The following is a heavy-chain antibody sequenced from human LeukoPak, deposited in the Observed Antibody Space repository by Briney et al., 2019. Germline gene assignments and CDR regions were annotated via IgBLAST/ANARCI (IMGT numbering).Heavy chain of an antibody. V-gene: IGHV1-18*01. J-gene: IGHJ5*02. D-gene: IGHD6-19*01. CDR2: ISSYNGNT. CDR1: GSTFTSYG. Sequence: GASVKVSFKASGSTFTSYGISWVRQAPGQGLEWMGWISSYNGNTNYSQKLQGRVTMTTDASTSTAYMELRSQRSDDTAVSYCARNLAGIAVASGIDPWGQGTLVTVSS. CDR3: ARNLAGIAVASGIDP.